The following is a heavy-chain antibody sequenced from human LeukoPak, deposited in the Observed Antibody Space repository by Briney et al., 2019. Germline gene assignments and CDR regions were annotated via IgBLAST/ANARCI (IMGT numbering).Heavy chain of an antibody. V-gene: IGHV1-8*01. CDR3: ARGPYSRDAFDI. CDR1: GYTFTSYD. J-gene: IGHJ3*02. Sequence: ASVKVSCKASGYTFTSYDINWVRQATGQGLERMGWMNPNSGNTGYAQKFQGRVTMTRNTSISTAYMELSSLRSEDTAVYYCARGPYSRDAFDIWGQGTMVTVSS. D-gene: IGHD2-15*01. CDR2: MNPNSGNT.